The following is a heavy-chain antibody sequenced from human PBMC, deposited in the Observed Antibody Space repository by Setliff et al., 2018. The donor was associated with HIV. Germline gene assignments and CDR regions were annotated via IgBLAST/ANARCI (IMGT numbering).Heavy chain of an antibody. CDR1: GLTDTYNY. CDR2: IYAGGST. D-gene: IGHD1-7*01. CDR3: ARGRNRNYVVYGMDV. Sequence: PGESLTISCAASGLTDTYNYMSWVRQAPGKGLEWVSVIYAGGSTYYADSVKGRFTISRDNSKNMLYLQMDSLRAEDTAVYYCARGRNRNYVVYGMDVWGQGTTVTVS. J-gene: IGHJ6*02. V-gene: IGHV3-53*01.